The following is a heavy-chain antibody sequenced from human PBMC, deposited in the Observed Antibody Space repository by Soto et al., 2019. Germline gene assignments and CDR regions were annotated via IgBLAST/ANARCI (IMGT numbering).Heavy chain of an antibody. J-gene: IGHJ4*02. CDR1: GFTFSSYA. V-gene: IGHV3-23*01. D-gene: IGHD3-9*01. CDR3: ATDPHLRYFDWLSNPPFDY. Sequence: PGGSLRLSCAASGFTFSSYAMSWVRQAPGKGLEWVSAISGSGGGTYYADSVKGRFTISRDNSKNTLYLQMNSLRAEDTAVYYCATDPHLRYFDWLSNPPFDYWGQGTLVTVSS. CDR2: ISGSGGGT.